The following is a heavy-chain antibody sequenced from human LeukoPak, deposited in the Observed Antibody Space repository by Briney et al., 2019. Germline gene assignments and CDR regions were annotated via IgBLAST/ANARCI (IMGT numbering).Heavy chain of an antibody. Sequence: PGGSLRLSCAASGFTFSTYAMSWVRQAPGKGLEWVSGISGNGGITYYADSVKGRFTISRDNAKNSLYLQMNSLRAEDTAVYYCAREGGATDYWGQGTLVTVSS. CDR2: ISGNGGIT. CDR3: AREGGATDY. D-gene: IGHD1-26*01. CDR1: GFTFSTYA. V-gene: IGHV3-23*01. J-gene: IGHJ4*02.